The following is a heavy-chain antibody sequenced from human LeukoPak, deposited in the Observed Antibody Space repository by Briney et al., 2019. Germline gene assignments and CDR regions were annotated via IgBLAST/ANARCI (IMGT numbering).Heavy chain of an antibody. D-gene: IGHD2-15*01. CDR3: AKTTTGYSSGRYPAWPIDY. J-gene: IGHJ4*02. CDR1: GFTFGSYA. CDR2: IFGSGGSA. V-gene: IGHV3-23*01. Sequence: GASLRLSCAASGFTFGSYAMYWVRQAPGKGLEWVSGIFGSGGSAHYADSVKGRFTISRDNSKNTVYLQMDSLRAEDTAIYYCAKTTTGYSSGRYPAWPIDYWGQGTLVTVSS.